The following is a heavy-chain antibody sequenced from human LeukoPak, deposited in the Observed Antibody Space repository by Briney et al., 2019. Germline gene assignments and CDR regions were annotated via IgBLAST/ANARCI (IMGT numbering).Heavy chain of an antibody. Sequence: PSETLSLTCTVSGGSISSSSYYWGWIRQPPGKGLEWIVSIYYSGSTYYNPSLKSRVTISVDTSKNQFSLKLSSVTAADTAVYYCAWTTSNFDYWGQGTLVTVSS. CDR2: IYYSGST. D-gene: IGHD3/OR15-3a*01. V-gene: IGHV4-39*01. CDR3: AWTTSNFDY. CDR1: GGSISSSSYY. J-gene: IGHJ4*02.